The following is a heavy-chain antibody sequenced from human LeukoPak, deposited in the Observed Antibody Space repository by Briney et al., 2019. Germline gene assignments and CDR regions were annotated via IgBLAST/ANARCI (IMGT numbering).Heavy chain of an antibody. D-gene: IGHD6-13*01. CDR3: AKGTSSWHEFDY. CDR2: ITWDAGSM. Sequence: GGSLRLSCAAPGFTFDDYAMHWVRQAPGKGLEWVSLITWDAGSMYYADSVKGRFTISRDNSKNSLYLQMNSLRAEDTALYYCAKGTSSWHEFDYWGQGTLVTVSS. J-gene: IGHJ4*02. V-gene: IGHV3-43D*03. CDR1: GFTFDDYA.